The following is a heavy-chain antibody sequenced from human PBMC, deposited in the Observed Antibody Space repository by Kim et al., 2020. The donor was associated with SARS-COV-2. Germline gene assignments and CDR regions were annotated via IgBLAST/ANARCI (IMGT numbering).Heavy chain of an antibody. V-gene: IGHV4-31*03. CDR1: GGSISSGGYY. Sequence: SETLSLTCTVSGGSISSGGYYWSWIRQHPGKGLEWIGYIYYSGSTYYNPSLKSRVTISVDTSKNQFSLKLSSVTAADTAVYYCARARSPTFYGDEGGGWFDPWGQGTLVTVSS. D-gene: IGHD4-17*01. CDR2: IYYSGST. CDR3: ARARSPTFYGDEGGGWFDP. J-gene: IGHJ5*02.